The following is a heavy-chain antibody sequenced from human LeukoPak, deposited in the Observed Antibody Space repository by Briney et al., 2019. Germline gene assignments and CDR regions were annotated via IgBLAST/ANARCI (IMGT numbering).Heavy chain of an antibody. CDR1: GFTFGPYA. J-gene: IGHJ4*02. Sequence: GGSLRLSCAASGFTFGPYAMNWVRLAPGKGLQWVAYISWDSSTIHYSGSVRGRFTISRDNAKNSLYLQMNSLRVEDTAVYYCARDADGNTDHWGQGTLVTVSS. CDR2: ISWDSSTI. CDR3: ARDADGNTDH. V-gene: IGHV3-48*04.